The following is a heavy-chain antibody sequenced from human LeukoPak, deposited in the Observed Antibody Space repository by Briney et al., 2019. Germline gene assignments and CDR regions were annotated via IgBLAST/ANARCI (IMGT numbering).Heavy chain of an antibody. J-gene: IGHJ4*02. D-gene: IGHD6-19*01. Sequence: GGSLRLSCAASGFTVSNDYMSWVRQAPGKGLEWVSVIYSAGATYYADSVKGRFTISRDNSKNTLYLQMNSLRAEDTAVYYCAKEKYSSGWYVGDYFDYWGQGTLVTVSS. V-gene: IGHV3-53*05. CDR1: GFTVSNDY. CDR3: AKEKYSSGWYVGDYFDY. CDR2: IYSAGAT.